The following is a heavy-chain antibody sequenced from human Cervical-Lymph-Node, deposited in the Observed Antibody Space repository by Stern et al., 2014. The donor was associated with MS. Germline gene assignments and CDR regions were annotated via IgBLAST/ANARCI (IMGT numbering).Heavy chain of an antibody. CDR1: GFTFSNYA. CDR2: ISYEGSST. D-gene: IGHD6-19*01. V-gene: IGHV3-30*04. CDR3: VRGSGWYTEYYFDY. Sequence: DQLVESGGGVVQPGRSLRLSCAASGFTFSNYAMFWVRQAPGKGPEWVAHISYEGSSTNYADSVKGRFTVSRDNSMHTLYLQMNSLRPEDTAMYSCVRGSGWYTEYYFDYWGQGVLVTVSS. J-gene: IGHJ4*02.